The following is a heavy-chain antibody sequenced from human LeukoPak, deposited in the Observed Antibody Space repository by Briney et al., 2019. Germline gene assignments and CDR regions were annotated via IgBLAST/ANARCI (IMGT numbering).Heavy chain of an antibody. V-gene: IGHV4-59*08. Sequence: SETLSLTCTVSGGSISSYYWSWIRQPPGKGLEWIGYIYYSGSTNYNPSLKSRVTISVDTSKNQFSLKLSSVTAADTAVYYCARHRYSGSLAWAFDIRGQGTMVTVSS. CDR3: ARHRYSGSLAWAFDI. CDR2: IYYSGST. D-gene: IGHD1-26*01. J-gene: IGHJ3*02. CDR1: GGSISSYY.